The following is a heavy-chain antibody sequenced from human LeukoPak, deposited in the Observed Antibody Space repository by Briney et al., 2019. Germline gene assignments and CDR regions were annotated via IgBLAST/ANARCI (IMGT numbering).Heavy chain of an antibody. D-gene: IGHD2-2*01. Sequence: SVKVSCKASGGTFSSYAISWVRQAPGQGLEWMGGIIPIFGTANYAQKFQGRVTITTDESTSTAYMELSSLRSEDTAVYYCARAVVPAAIFHYYYYMDVWGKGTTVTVSS. CDR3: ARAVVPAAIFHYYYYMDV. CDR2: IIPIFGTA. CDR1: GGTFSSYA. J-gene: IGHJ6*03. V-gene: IGHV1-69*05.